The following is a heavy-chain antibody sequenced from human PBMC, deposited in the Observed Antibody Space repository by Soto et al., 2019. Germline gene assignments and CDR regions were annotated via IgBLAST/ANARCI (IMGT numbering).Heavy chain of an antibody. CDR1: GYTVTSYS. Sequence: PRASVKVSCKASGYTVTSYSMHWVRQAPGQGLEWMGIINPSSGRTSYAQNFQGRVTMTSDTSTSIVYMEMSSLKSEDTAVYYCARDHNFGFILYAMDVWGQGTTVTVSS. J-gene: IGHJ6*02. V-gene: IGHV1-46*01. CDR3: ARDHNFGFILYAMDV. D-gene: IGHD2-15*01. CDR2: INPSSGRT.